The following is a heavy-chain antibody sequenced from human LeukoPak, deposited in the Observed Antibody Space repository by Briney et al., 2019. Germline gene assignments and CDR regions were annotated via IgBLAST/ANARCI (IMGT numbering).Heavy chain of an antibody. CDR1: GGSISSGDYY. V-gene: IGHV4-30-4*08. CDR3: ARESNKVVRGVIITHAFDY. CDR2: IYYSGST. J-gene: IGHJ4*02. Sequence: SETLSLTCTVSGGSISSGDYYWSWIRQPPGKGLEWIGYIYYSGSTYYNPSLKSRVTLSVDTSKNQFSLKLSSVTAADTAVYYCARESNKVVRGVIITHAFDYWGQGTLVTVSS. D-gene: IGHD3-10*01.